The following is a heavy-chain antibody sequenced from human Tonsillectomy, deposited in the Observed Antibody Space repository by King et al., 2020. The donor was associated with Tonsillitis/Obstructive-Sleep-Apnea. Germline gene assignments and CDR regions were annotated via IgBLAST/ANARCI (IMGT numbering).Heavy chain of an antibody. Sequence: VQLVESGGGVVQPGRSLRLSCAASGFTFSHYAMHWVRQAPGKGLEWVAVISYDGSNKYYADSVKGRFTIYRDNSKNTVYLQMNSLRAEDTAVYYCARVASAFDIWGQGTMVPVSS. CDR2: ISYDGSNK. CDR3: ARVASAFDI. V-gene: IGHV3-30*04. J-gene: IGHJ3*02. CDR1: GFTFSHYA.